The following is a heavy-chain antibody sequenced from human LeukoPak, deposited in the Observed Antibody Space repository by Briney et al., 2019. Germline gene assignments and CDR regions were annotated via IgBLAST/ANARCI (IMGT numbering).Heavy chain of an antibody. D-gene: IGHD2-2*01. J-gene: IGHJ6*03. CDR3: ARGGIVVPAAIHYYYMDV. Sequence: ASVKVSCKASGYTFTSYDINWVRRATGQGLEWMGWMNPNSGNTGYAQKFQGRVTMTRNTSISTAYMELSSLRSEDTAVYYCARGGIVVPAAIHYYYMDVWGKGTTVTISS. V-gene: IGHV1-8*01. CDR2: MNPNSGNT. CDR1: GYTFTSYD.